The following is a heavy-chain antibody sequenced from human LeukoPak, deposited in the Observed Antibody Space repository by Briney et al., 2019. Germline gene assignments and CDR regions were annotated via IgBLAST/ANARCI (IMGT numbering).Heavy chain of an antibody. CDR1: GGSTRSYY. V-gene: IGHV4-59*01. D-gene: IGHD2-2*01. CDR3: AGVVEVPAATGLWFDP. J-gene: IGHJ5*02. CDR2: IYYSGST. Sequence: SETLSLTCTVSGGSTRSYYWSWIRQPPGKGLEWIGYIYYSGSTNYNPSLKSRVTISEDTSKNQFSLKLSSVTAADTAVYYCAGVVEVPAATGLWFDPWGQGTLVTVSS.